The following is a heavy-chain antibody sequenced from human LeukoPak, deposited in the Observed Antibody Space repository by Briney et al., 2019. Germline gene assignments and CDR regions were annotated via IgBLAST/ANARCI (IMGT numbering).Heavy chain of an antibody. D-gene: IGHD3-9*01. Sequence: GASVKVSCKVSGYTLTELSVHWVRQAPGKGLEWMGGFDPEDGETIYAQKFQGRVTMTEDTSTDTAYMELSSLRSEDTAVYYCATLNIGPDYDILTGYAQTKYGMDVWGKGTTVTVSS. CDR3: ATLNIGPDYDILTGYAQTKYGMDV. J-gene: IGHJ6*04. V-gene: IGHV1-24*01. CDR2: FDPEDGET. CDR1: GYTLTELS.